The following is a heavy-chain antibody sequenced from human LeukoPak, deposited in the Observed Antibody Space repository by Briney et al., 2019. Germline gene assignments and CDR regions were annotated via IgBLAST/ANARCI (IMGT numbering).Heavy chain of an antibody. D-gene: IGHD6-6*01. CDR3: ARDRGGGSSPIDY. CDR1: GYSISSDYY. V-gene: IGHV4-38-2*02. CDR2: IYRSGRT. Sequence: SETLSLTCAVSGYSISSDYYWGWIRQPPGRGLEWIASIYRSGRTYYNPSLKSRVTISLGTSKNQFSLKVNSVTAADTAVYFCARDRGGGSSPIDYWGQGTLVTVSS. J-gene: IGHJ4*02.